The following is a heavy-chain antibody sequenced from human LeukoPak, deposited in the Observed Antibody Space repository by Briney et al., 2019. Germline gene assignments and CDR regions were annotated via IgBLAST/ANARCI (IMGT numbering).Heavy chain of an antibody. V-gene: IGHV3-48*01. Sequence: GGSLRLSCAASGFTFSSYSMNWVRQAPGKGLEWVSYITTSSSTINYADSVKGRFTISRDNAKNSLYLQMNSLRAEDTAVYYCARDSSGWTNWFDPWGQGTLVTVSS. J-gene: IGHJ5*02. D-gene: IGHD6-19*01. CDR2: ITTSSSTI. CDR3: ARDSSGWTNWFDP. CDR1: GFTFSSYS.